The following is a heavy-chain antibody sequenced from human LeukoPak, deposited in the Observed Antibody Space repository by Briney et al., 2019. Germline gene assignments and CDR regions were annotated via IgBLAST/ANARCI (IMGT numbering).Heavy chain of an antibody. D-gene: IGHD2-2*02. Sequence: SETLSLTCTVSGGSISSYYWSWIRQPPGKGLEWIGYIYTSGSTNYNPSLKSRVTISVDTSKNQFSLKLSSVTAADTAVYYCARLDIVVVPAAIRDSWFDPWGQGTLVTVSS. CDR3: ARLDIVVVPAAIRDSWFDP. CDR1: GGSISSYY. J-gene: IGHJ5*02. CDR2: IYTSGST. V-gene: IGHV4-4*09.